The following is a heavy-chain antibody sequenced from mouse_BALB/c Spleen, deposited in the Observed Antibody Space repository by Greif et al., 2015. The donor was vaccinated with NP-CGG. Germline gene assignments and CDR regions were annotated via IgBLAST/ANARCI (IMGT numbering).Heavy chain of an antibody. D-gene: IGHD2-12*01. V-gene: IGHV14-4*02. CDR2: IDPENGDT. J-gene: IGHJ4*01. Sequence: EVQLQQSGAELVRSGASVKLSCTASGFSIKDYYMHWVKQRPEQGLEWIGWIDPENGDTEYAPKFQGKATMTADTSSNTAYLQLSSLTSEDTAVYYCNVRRRPDYYAMDYWGQGTSVTVSS. CDR3: NVRRRPDYYAMDY. CDR1: GFSIKDYY.